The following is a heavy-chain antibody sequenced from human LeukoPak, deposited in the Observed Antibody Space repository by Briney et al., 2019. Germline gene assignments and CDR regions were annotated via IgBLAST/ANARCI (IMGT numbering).Heavy chain of an antibody. CDR2: IHHSGST. CDR3: ARNRDGYNSFDY. J-gene: IGHJ4*02. V-gene: IGHV4-4*02. CDR1: GGSISSSNW. Sequence: SETLSLTCAVSGGSISSSNWWSWVRQPPGKGLEWIGEIHHSGSTNYNPSLKSRVTISVDTSKNHFSLKLSSVTAADTAVYYCARNRDGYNSFDYWGQGTLVTVSS. D-gene: IGHD5-24*01.